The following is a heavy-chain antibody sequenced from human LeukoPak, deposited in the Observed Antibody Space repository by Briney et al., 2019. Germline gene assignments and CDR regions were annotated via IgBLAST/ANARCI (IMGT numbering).Heavy chain of an antibody. J-gene: IGHJ2*01. Sequence: GGSLRLSCAASRFTFSNYAMSWVRQAPGKGLEWVSAISGSGGSTYYADSVKGRFTIFRDNSKHPLYLQMNSLRAEDSAEYYCVKDPQWDPFLRGGWYFDLWGRGTLVTVSS. CDR2: ISGSGGST. D-gene: IGHD1-26*01. CDR3: VKDPQWDPFLRGGWYFDL. CDR1: RFTFSNYA. V-gene: IGHV3-23*01.